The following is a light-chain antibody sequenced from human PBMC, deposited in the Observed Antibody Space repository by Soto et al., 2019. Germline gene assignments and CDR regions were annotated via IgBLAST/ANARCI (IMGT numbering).Light chain of an antibody. CDR2: SNN. Sequence: QSVLTQPPSASGTPGQSVTISCSGSSSNIGGYSVNWYQQLPGTAPKLLIYSNNQRPSGVPDRFSGSKSGTSASLAISGLQSEDEADYYCAAWDDSLNAYVFGTGTKLTV. CDR1: SSNIGGYS. J-gene: IGLJ1*01. V-gene: IGLV1-44*01. CDR3: AAWDDSLNAYV.